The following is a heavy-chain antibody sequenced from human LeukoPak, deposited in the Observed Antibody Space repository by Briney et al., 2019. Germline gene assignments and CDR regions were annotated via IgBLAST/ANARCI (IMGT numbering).Heavy chain of an antibody. V-gene: IGHV4-61*02. CDR1: GGSISSGSYY. CDR2: IYTSGST. Sequence: PSQTLSLTCTVSGGSISSGSYYWSWIRQPAGKGLEWIGRIYTSGSTNYNPSLKSRVTISVDTSKNQFSLKLSSVTAADTAVYYCARPGLWFGELYAFDIWGQGTMVTVSS. D-gene: IGHD3-10*01. J-gene: IGHJ3*02. CDR3: ARPGLWFGELYAFDI.